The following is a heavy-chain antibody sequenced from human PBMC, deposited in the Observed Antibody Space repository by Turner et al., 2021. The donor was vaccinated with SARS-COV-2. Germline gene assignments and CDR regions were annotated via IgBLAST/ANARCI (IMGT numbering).Heavy chain of an antibody. D-gene: IGHD6-13*01. V-gene: IGHV3-9*01. CDR1: GFPFDDYA. J-gene: IGHJ4*02. Sequence: EVQLVESGGGLVQPVRSLILSCAASGFPFDDYAMHWVRQAPGKGLEGVSGISWNSGSIVYADSVKGRFTISGDNAKNYLYLKMNSLRAEDTALYYCAKGPPIGWYSTWLDYWGQGTLVTVSS. CDR2: ISWNSGSI. CDR3: AKGPPIGWYSTWLDY.